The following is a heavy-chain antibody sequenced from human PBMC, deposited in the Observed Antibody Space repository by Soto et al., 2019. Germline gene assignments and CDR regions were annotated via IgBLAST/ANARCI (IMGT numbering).Heavy chain of an antibody. CDR2: ISWNSGSI. D-gene: IGHD6-19*01. Sequence: GGSLRLSCAASGFTFDDYAMHWVRQAPGKGLEWVSGISWNSGSIGYADSVKGRFTISRDNAKNSLYLQMNSLRAEDTALYYCAKVTISSGWYLYAFDIWGQGTMVTVSS. J-gene: IGHJ3*02. CDR3: AKVTISSGWYLYAFDI. CDR1: GFTFDDYA. V-gene: IGHV3-9*01.